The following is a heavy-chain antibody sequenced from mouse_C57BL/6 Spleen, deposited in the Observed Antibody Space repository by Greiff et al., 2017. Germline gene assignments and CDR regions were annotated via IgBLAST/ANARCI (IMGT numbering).Heavy chain of an antibody. Sequence: VQLQQPGTELVKPGASVKLSCKASGYTFTSYWMHWVKQRPGQGLEWIGNINPSTGGTNYNKKFKNKATLTVDKSSSTAYMLLRRLTTADSAVYYCASYDGYGSYAYWGQGTTLTVSS. CDR1: GYTFTSYW. V-gene: IGHV1-53*01. CDR3: ASYDGYGSYAY. D-gene: IGHD2-1*01. CDR2: INPSTGGT. J-gene: IGHJ2*01.